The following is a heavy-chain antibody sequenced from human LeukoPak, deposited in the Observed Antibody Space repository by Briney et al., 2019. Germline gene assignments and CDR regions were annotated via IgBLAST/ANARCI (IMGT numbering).Heavy chain of an antibody. V-gene: IGHV4-4*07. CDR2: IYTTGST. CDR3: ARAVSYYDISAAGYYYYMDV. J-gene: IGHJ6*03. CDR1: GGSISSYY. D-gene: IGHD3-9*01. Sequence: SETLSLTCTVSGGSISSYYWSWIRQPAGKGLDWIGRIYTTGSTNYNPSLKSRVTISVDTSKNQFSLKLSSVTAADTAVYYCARAVSYYDISAAGYYYYMDVWGKGTTVTISS.